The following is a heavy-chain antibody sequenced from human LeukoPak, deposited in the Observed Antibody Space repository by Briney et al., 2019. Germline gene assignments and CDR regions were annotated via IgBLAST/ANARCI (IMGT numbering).Heavy chain of an antibody. CDR1: GGPFSGYY. CDR3: ARARGDYYDSSGYYSAFDY. D-gene: IGHD3-22*01. J-gene: IGHJ4*02. V-gene: IGHV4-34*01. CDR2: INHSGSA. Sequence: SETLSLTCALYGGPFSGYYWSWIRQPPGKGLEWIGEINHSGSANYNPSLKSRVTISVDMSKNQFSLKLSSVTAADTAVYYCARARGDYYDSSGYYSAFDYWGQGTLVTVSS.